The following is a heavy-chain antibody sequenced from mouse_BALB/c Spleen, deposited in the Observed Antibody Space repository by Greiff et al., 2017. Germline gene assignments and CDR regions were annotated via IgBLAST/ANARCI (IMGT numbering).Heavy chain of an antibody. Sequence: EVMLVESGGGLVQPGGSRKLSCAASGFTFSDYGMAWVRQAPGKGPEWVAFISNLAYSIYYADTVTGRFTISRENAKNTLYLEMSSLRSEDTAMYYCARDGGFNYGPFAYWGQGTLVTVSA. CDR1: GFTFSDYG. CDR3: ARDGGFNYGPFAY. V-gene: IGHV5-15*02. J-gene: IGHJ3*01. D-gene: IGHD1-2*01. CDR2: ISNLAYSI.